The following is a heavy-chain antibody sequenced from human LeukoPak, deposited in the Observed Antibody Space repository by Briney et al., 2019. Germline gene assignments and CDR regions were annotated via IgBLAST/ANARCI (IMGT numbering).Heavy chain of an antibody. J-gene: IGHJ4*02. CDR3: ASRPAGSTWYGVFDY. D-gene: IGHD6-13*01. Sequence: PSETLSLTCTVSGGPIDRHYWSWIRQPPGKGLEWIGYVFYPGSTNYNPSLKSRVTMSLDTSRDQFSLRLTSVTAADTAIYYCASRPAGSTWYGVFDYWSQGTLVTVPS. V-gene: IGHV4-59*11. CDR1: GGPIDRHY. CDR2: VFYPGST.